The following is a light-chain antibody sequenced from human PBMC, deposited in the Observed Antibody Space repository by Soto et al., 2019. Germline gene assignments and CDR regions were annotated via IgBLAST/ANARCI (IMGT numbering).Light chain of an antibody. V-gene: IGLV2-8*01. CDR1: SSDVGGYNY. CDR3: GSYAGSNIVM. J-gene: IGLJ3*02. Sequence: QSALTQPPSASGSPGQSVTISCTGTSSDVGGYNYVSWYQQHPGKAPKLMIYEVSNRPSRVPDRFSDSKSGNTASLTDSGLQAEDEAAYYCGSYAGSNIVMFGGGTKLTVL. CDR2: EVS.